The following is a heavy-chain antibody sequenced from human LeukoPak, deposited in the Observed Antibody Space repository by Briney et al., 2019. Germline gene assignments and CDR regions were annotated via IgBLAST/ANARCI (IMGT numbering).Heavy chain of an antibody. CDR2: INSDGSST. D-gene: IGHD3-16*02. Sequence: GGSLRLSCAASGFTFSSYWMHWVRQAPGKGLVWVSRINSDGSSTSYADSVKGRFTISRDNAKNTLYLQMNSLRAEDTAVYYCARDRGMITFGGVIANNWFDPWGQGTLVTVSS. CDR1: GFTFSSYW. CDR3: ARDRGMITFGGVIANNWFDP. V-gene: IGHV3-74*01. J-gene: IGHJ5*02.